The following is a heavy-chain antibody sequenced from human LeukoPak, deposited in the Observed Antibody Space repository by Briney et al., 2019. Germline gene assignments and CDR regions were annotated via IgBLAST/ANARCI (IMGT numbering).Heavy chain of an antibody. V-gene: IGHV1-69*01. CDR1: GGTFSSYA. Sequence: SVKVSCKASGGTFSSYAISWVRQAPGQGLEWMGGIIPIFGTANYAQKFQGRVTITADESTSTAYMELSSLRSEDTAVYYCARGVWGVTHFDYWGQGTLVTVSS. CDR3: ARGVWGVTHFDY. J-gene: IGHJ4*02. D-gene: IGHD3-10*02. CDR2: IIPIFGTA.